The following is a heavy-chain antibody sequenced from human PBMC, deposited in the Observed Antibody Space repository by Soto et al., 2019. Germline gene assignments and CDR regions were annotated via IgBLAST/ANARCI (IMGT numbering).Heavy chain of an antibody. CDR2: IHHSGST. V-gene: IGHV4-4*02. D-gene: IGHD2-15*01. CDR3: ASGSYCSGGSCSPFYYYYMDV. Sequence: SETLSLTCAVSSGSIRSSNWWSWFRQHPGKGLEWIGEIHHSGSTNYNPSLKSRVTILVDKSKNQFSLNLSSVTAADTAVHYCASGSYCSGGSCSPFYYYYMDVWGKGTTVTVSS. CDR1: SGSIRSSNW. J-gene: IGHJ6*03.